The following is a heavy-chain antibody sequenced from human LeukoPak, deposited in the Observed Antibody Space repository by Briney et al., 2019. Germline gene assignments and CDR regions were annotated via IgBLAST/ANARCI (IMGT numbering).Heavy chain of an antibody. CDR3: ASHPGGYSYGYFDY. J-gene: IGHJ4*02. V-gene: IGHV3-53*01. D-gene: IGHD5-18*01. CDR2: IYSGGNT. CDR1: GFSVSSNY. Sequence: GGSLRLSCAASGFSVSSNYMSWVRQAPGEGLEWVSVIYSGGNTFYADSVKGRFTISRDNSKNTLYLQMNSLRAEDTAVYYCASHPGGYSYGYFDYWGQGTLVTVSS.